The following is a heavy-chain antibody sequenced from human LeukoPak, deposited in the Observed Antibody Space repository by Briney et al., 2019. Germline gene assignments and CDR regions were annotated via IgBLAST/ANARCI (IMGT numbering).Heavy chain of an antibody. CDR3: AKDKLGMEYYFDY. CDR1: GFTFSSYG. V-gene: IGHV3-30*18. J-gene: IGHJ4*02. D-gene: IGHD7-27*01. Sequence: GRSLRLSCAASGFTFSSYGMHWVRQAPGKELEWVAVISYDGSNKYYADSVKGRFTISRDNSKNTLYLQMNSLRAEDTAVYYCAKDKLGMEYYFDYWGQGTLVTVPS. CDR2: ISYDGSNK.